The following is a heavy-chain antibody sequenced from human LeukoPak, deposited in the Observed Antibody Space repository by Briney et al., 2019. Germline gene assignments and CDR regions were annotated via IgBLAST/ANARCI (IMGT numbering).Heavy chain of an antibody. V-gene: IGHV3-7*05. D-gene: IGHD4-23*01. Sequence: GGSLRLSCAASGFTFSSYSMNWVRQAPGKGLEWVTNIKQDGSEKYYVDSVQGRFTISRDNAKNSLYLQMDSLRAEDTAVYYCARHTNDYGGYGDYWGQGTLVTVSS. CDR1: GFTFSSYS. CDR3: ARHTNDYGGYGDY. J-gene: IGHJ4*02. CDR2: IKQDGSEK.